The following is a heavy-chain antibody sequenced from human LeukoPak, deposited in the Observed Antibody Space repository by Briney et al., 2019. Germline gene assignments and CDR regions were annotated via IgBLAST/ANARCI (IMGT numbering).Heavy chain of an antibody. V-gene: IGHV3-23*01. Sequence: QPGGSLRLSRAASGFTFSSYAMSWVRQAPGKGLEWVSAISGSRGSTYYADSVKGRFTISRDISKNTLYLQMNSLRAEDTAVYYCARGIAVAGTLDYWGQGTLVTVSS. CDR1: GFTFSSYA. CDR2: ISGSRGST. D-gene: IGHD6-19*01. J-gene: IGHJ4*02. CDR3: ARGIAVAGTLDY.